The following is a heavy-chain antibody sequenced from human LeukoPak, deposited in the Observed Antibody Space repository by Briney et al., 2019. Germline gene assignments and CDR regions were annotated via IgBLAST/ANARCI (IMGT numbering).Heavy chain of an antibody. CDR3: ASSLYGDYGNFDY. Sequence: GGSLRLSCAASGFTVSSNYMSWVRQAPGKGLEWVSVIYSGGSTYYADSVKGRFTISRDNSKNTLYLQMNSLRAEDTAVYYCASSLYGDYGNFDYWGQGTLVTVSS. J-gene: IGHJ4*02. CDR1: GFTVSSNY. D-gene: IGHD4-17*01. CDR2: IYSGGST. V-gene: IGHV3-53*01.